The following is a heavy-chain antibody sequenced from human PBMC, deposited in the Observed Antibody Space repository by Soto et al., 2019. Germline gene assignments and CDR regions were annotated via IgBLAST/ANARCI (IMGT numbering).Heavy chain of an antibody. D-gene: IGHD3-3*01. CDR1: GGSFSGYY. Sequence: SETLSLTCAVYGGSFSGYYWSWIRQPPGKGLEWIGEINHSGSTNYNPSLKSRVTISVDTSKNQFSLKLSSVTAADTAVYYCARSRGVVKVRYYYYYMDVWGKGTTVTVSS. J-gene: IGHJ6*03. CDR2: INHSGST. CDR3: ARSRGVVKVRYYYYYMDV. V-gene: IGHV4-34*01.